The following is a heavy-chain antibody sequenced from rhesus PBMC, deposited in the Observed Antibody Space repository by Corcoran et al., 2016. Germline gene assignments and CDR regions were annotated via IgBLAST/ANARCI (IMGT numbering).Heavy chain of an antibody. J-gene: IGHJ4*01. D-gene: IGHD6-25*01. CDR2: IYGSGGST. V-gene: IGHV4-93*01. CDR1: GGSISSSNW. Sequence: QVQLQESGPAVVKPSETLSLTCAVSGGSISSSNWWSWIRQSPGKGLVWIGGIYGSGGSTEYNPSLKSRVTISKDTSKNQFSLKLSSVTAADTAVYYCARAPGMAAATQYWGQGVLVTVSS. CDR3: ARAPGMAAATQY.